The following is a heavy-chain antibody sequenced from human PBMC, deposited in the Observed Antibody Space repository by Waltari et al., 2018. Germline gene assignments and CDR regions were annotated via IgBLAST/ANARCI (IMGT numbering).Heavy chain of an antibody. Sequence: QVQLVESGGGVVQPGKSLRLSCAASGFSFSHSGITWARLVPGKGLEWVAVIAYDDNNKFYADSVRGRFTISRDDSKNTLFLQMNSLKAEDTAVYYCAKDQGRYLEWLFHGMDVWGQGTTVTVSS. J-gene: IGHJ6*02. V-gene: IGHV3-30*18. CDR3: AKDQGRYLEWLFHGMDV. D-gene: IGHD3-3*01. CDR2: IAYDDNNK. CDR1: GFSFSHSG.